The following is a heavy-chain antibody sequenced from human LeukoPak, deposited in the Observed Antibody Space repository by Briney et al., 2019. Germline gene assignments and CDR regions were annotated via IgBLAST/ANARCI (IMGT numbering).Heavy chain of an antibody. CDR2: ISSSSSYI. J-gene: IGHJ3*02. D-gene: IGHD3-22*01. CDR3: AKDRFDYDSSGYPYDI. Sequence: GGSLRLSCAASGFTFSSYSMNWVRQAPGKGLEWVSSISSSSSYIYYADSVKGRFTSSRDNARNSLYLQMSSLRVEDTAVYFCAKDRFDYDSSGYPYDIWGQGTMVTVSS. V-gene: IGHV3-21*01. CDR1: GFTFSSYS.